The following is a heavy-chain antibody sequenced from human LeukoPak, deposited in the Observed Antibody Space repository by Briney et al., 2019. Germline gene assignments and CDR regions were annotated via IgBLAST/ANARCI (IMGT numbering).Heavy chain of an antibody. CDR2: IYYTGST. CDR3: ARETSSSHDAFDI. V-gene: IGHV4-59*12. J-gene: IGHJ3*02. CDR1: GGSIRSYY. Sequence: SETLSLTCTVSGGSIRSYYWSWMRQPPGKGLEWIGSIYYTGSTNYNPSLKSRVTISVDTSKNQFSLKLSSVTAADTAVYYCARETSSSHDAFDIWGQGTMVTVSS. D-gene: IGHD6-6*01.